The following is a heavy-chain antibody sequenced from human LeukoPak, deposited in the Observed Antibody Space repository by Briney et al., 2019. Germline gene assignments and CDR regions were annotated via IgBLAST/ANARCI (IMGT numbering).Heavy chain of an antibody. Sequence: SETLSLTCAAYGGSFSGYYWGWIRQPPGKGLEWIGTIFHDGNTYYNPSLKSRVTISVDTSKNQFSLKLSSVTAADTAVYYCANLGGSAYYDFRAFDIWGQGTMVTVSS. CDR3: ANLGGSAYYDFRAFDI. J-gene: IGHJ3*02. CDR2: IFHDGNT. CDR1: GGSFSGYY. V-gene: IGHV4-34*12. D-gene: IGHD3-3*01.